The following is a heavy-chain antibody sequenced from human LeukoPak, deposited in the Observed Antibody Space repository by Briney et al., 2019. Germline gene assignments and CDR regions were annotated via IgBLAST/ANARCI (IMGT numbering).Heavy chain of an antibody. CDR1: GGSISTYY. J-gene: IGHJ4*02. CDR3: SSSFKGSFDY. V-gene: IGHV4-59*12. CDR2: IYHSGST. D-gene: IGHD6-13*01. Sequence: SETLSLTCTVSGGSISTYYWNWIRQPPGKGLEWIGYIYHSGSTNYNPSLQSRVTISVDTSKNQFSLKLSSVTAADTAVYYCSSSFKGSFDYWGQGTLVTVSS.